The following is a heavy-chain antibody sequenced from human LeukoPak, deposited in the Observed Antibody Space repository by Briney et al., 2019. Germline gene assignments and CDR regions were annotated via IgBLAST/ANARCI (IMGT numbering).Heavy chain of an antibody. CDR3: ARGVRSSTYSYGFMNY. J-gene: IGHJ4*02. Sequence: PSETLSLTCAVYGGSFSGYYWSWSRQPPGKGLEWIGEINHSGSTNYNPSLKSRVTISVDTSKNQFSLKLNSVTAADTAVYYCARGVRSSTYSYGFMNYWGQGTLVTASS. CDR1: GGSFSGYY. CDR2: INHSGST. V-gene: IGHV4-34*01. D-gene: IGHD5-18*01.